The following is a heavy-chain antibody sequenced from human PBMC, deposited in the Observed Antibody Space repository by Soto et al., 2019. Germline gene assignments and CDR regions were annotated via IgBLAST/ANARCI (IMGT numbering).Heavy chain of an antibody. Sequence: EVQLLESGGGLVQPGGSLRLSCAASGFTFSHYAMSWVRQAPGKGLQWGSTIFGSGAPTHYADSVKGRFGISRDNSNNSSFLEMNSLKDEDTAIYYCTRDASSWGFAFDLWGQGTRVAVSS. D-gene: IGHD3-16*01. CDR2: IFGSGAPT. V-gene: IGHV3-23*01. J-gene: IGHJ3*01. CDR1: GFTFSHYA. CDR3: TRDASSWGFAFDL.